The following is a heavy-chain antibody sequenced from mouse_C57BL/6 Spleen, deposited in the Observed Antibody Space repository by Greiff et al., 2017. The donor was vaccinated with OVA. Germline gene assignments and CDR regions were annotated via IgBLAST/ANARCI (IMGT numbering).Heavy chain of an antibody. D-gene: IGHD2-1*01. CDR2: IYPSDSET. J-gene: IGHJ2*01. Sequence: VKLQESVAELVRPGASVKLSCTASGFNIKNTYMHWVKQRPGQGLEWIGNIYPSDSETHYNQKFKDKATLTVDKSSSTAYMQLSSLTSEDSAVYYCAREGYYGNYFDYWGQGTTLTVSS. CDR1: GFNIKNTY. V-gene: IGHV1-61*01. CDR3: AREGYYGNYFDY.